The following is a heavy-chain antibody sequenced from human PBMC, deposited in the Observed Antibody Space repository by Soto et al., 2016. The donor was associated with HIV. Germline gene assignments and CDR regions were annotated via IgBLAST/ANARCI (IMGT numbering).Heavy chain of an antibody. CDR1: GVSISSYY. CDR2: IYYTGST. CDR3: ATTPDQNLDAFDT. J-gene: IGHJ3*02. V-gene: IGHV4-59*01. Sequence: QVQLQESGPGLVKTSETLSLTCNVSGVSISSYYWSWIRQSPENGLEWLGYIYYTGSTNYNPSLKGRLSLAIDTSENQLSLELRSVTAADTAVYYCATTPDQNLDAFDTWGQGTLVTSLQ.